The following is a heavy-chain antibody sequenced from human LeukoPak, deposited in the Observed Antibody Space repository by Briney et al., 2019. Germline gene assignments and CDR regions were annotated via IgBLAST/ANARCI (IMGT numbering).Heavy chain of an antibody. CDR1: GFTFSSYS. D-gene: IGHD4-23*01. J-gene: IGHJ4*02. CDR2: ISSSSSTI. Sequence: GGSLRLSCAASGFTFSSYSMNWVRQAPGKGLEWVSYISSSSSTIYYADSVKGRFTISRDNAKNSLYLQMNSLRAEDTAVYYCARGRDYAGIAAMYDHWGQGMLVTVSS. V-gene: IGHV3-48*01. CDR3: ARGRDYAGIAAMYDH.